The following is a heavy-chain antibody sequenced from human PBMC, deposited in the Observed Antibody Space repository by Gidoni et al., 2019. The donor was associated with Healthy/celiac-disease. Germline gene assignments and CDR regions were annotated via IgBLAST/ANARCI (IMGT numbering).Heavy chain of an antibody. CDR2: IKQDGSEK. CDR1: GFTFSSYW. V-gene: IGHV3-7*03. D-gene: IGHD6-19*01. CDR3: ARDSIAVAGTVDY. J-gene: IGHJ4*02. Sequence: EVQLVESGGGLVQPGGSLRLSCAASGFTFSSYWMSWVRQAPGKGLGWVANIKQDGSEKYYVDSVKGRFTISRDNAKNSLYLQMNSLRAEDTAVYYCARDSIAVAGTVDYWGQGTLVTVSS.